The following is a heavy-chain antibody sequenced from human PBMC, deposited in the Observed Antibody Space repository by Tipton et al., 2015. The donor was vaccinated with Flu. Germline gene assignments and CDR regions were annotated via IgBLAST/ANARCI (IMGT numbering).Heavy chain of an antibody. Sequence: SLRLSCAASGFLFSSYEMNWVRQAPGKGLEWLSYISSGGSTISYADSVRGRFTISRDNAKNSLYLQLNSLRAGDTAVYYCARGPLPDSNWYNGLDVWGQGTTVTVFS. V-gene: IGHV3-48*03. CDR3: ARGPLPDSNWYNGLDV. CDR2: ISSGGSTI. J-gene: IGHJ6*02. CDR1: GFLFSSYE. D-gene: IGHD6-13*01.